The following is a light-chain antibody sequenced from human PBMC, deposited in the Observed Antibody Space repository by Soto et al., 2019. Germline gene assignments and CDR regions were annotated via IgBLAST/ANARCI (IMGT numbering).Light chain of an antibody. CDR2: DAS. CDR1: QSISSW. J-gene: IGKJ1*01. V-gene: IGKV1-5*01. CDR3: QQYNSYSPPWT. Sequence: DIQMTQSPSTLSASVGDRVTITCRASQSISSWLAWYQRKPGKAPKLLIYDASSLESGVPSRFSGSGSGTEFTLTISSLQPDDFATYYCQQYNSYSPPWTFGQGTKVDIK.